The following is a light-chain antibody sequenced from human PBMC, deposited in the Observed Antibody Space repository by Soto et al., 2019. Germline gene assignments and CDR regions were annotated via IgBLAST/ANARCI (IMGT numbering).Light chain of an antibody. CDR3: QQHSFWRIT. Sequence: EIVLTQSPATLSLSPGDRATLSCRASQSVNTYLAWYQQKPGQAPRLLISDASKRATGIPARFSGSGSGTDFTLTISSLEPEDFAVYYCQQHSFWRITFGHGTKVDIK. V-gene: IGKV3-11*01. CDR1: QSVNTY. J-gene: IGKJ3*01. CDR2: DAS.